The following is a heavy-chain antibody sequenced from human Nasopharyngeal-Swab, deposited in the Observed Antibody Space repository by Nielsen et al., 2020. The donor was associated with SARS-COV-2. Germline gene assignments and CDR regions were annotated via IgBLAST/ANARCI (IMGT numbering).Heavy chain of an antibody. J-gene: IGHJ6*02. V-gene: IGHV3-30*03. D-gene: IGHD3-9*01. CDR3: ARDTLYYDILTGYFERYYYYGMDV. Sequence: GGSLRLSCAASGFTFSSYGMHWVRQAPGKGLEWVAVISYDGSNKYYADSVKGRFTISRDNSKNPLYLQMNSLSTEDTAVYYCARDTLYYDILTGYFERYYYYGMDVWGQGTTVTVSS. CDR2: ISYDGSNK. CDR1: GFTFSSYG.